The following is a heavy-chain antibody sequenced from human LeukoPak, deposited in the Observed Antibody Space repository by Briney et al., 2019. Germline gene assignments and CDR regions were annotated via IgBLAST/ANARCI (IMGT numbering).Heavy chain of an antibody. J-gene: IGHJ5*02. D-gene: IGHD3-9*01. CDR3: ARDYDILTGYRWFDP. CDR2: IYYSGST. V-gene: IGHV4-59*01. Sequence: SETLSRTCTVSGGSISSYYWSWIRQPPGKGLEWIGYIYYSGSTNYNPSLKSRVTISVDTSKKQFSLKLSSVTAADTAVYYCARDYDILTGYRWFDPWGQGTLVTVSS. CDR1: GGSISSYY.